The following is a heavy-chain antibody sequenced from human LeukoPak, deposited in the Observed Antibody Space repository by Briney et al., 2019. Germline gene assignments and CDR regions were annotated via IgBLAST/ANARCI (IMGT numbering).Heavy chain of an antibody. CDR3: AESETVTLVRGVITKLSLDH. CDR2: ISYDGSDK. Sequence: GGSLRLSCAASGFTFRNYGMHWVRQAPGKGLEWLAVISYDGSDKYYVDSVKGRFSISRDNSKNTLYLQMNNLRPEDTAVYYCAESETVTLVRGVITKLSLDHWGQGTLVTVSS. CDR1: GFTFRNYG. V-gene: IGHV3-30*18. D-gene: IGHD3-10*01. J-gene: IGHJ4*02.